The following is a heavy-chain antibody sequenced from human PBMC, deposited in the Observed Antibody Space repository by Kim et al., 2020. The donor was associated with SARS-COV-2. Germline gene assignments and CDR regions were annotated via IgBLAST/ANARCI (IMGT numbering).Heavy chain of an antibody. J-gene: IGHJ2*01. Sequence: GGSLRLSCAASGFTFSTYAMSWVRPAPGKGLEWVSAISVSGGSTYYADSVKGRFTISRDNSKNTLYLQMNSMRAEDTAVYYCASYGSGSYYPFDLWGRGTLVTVSS. V-gene: IGHV3-23*01. CDR3: ASYGSGSYYPFDL. D-gene: IGHD3-10*01. CDR2: ISVSGGST. CDR1: GFTFSTYA.